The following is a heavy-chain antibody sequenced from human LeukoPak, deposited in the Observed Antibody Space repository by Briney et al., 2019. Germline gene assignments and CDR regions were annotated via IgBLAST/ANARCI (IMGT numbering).Heavy chain of an antibody. V-gene: IGHV3-23*01. CDR3: ARRFNMAGGTYYFDY. CDR2: ISSSGGST. D-gene: IGHD6-19*01. Sequence: PGGSLRLSCAASGFTFSDYALSWVRQAPGKGLEWVSSISSSGGSTYYADSVKGRLTISRDNSKNTLYLQMNSLRAEDTAVYYCARRFNMAGGTYYFDYWGQGTLVTVSS. CDR1: GFTFSDYA. J-gene: IGHJ4*02.